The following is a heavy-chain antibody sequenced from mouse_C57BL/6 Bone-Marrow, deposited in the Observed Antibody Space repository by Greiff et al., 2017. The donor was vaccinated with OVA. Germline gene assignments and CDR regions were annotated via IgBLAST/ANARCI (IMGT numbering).Heavy chain of an antibody. CDR1: GFTFSSYG. CDR2: ISSGGSYT. CDR3: ARLPIYDDYDDGWYFDV. V-gene: IGHV5-6*01. D-gene: IGHD2-4*01. J-gene: IGHJ1*03. Sequence: EVHLVESGGDLVKPGGSLKLSCAASGFTFSSYGMSWVRQTPDKRLEWVATISSGGSYTYYPDSVKGRFTISRDNAKNTLYLQMSSLKSEDTAMYYCARLPIYDDYDDGWYFDVWGTGTTVTVSS.